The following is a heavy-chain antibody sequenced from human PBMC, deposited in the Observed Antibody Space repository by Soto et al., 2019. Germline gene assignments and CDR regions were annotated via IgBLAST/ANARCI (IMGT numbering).Heavy chain of an antibody. CDR3: ARRTWGMDV. D-gene: IGHD2-8*01. V-gene: IGHV4-4*02. CDR2: IFHNGNT. J-gene: IGHJ6*02. CDR1: SGSIRSSTW. Sequence: QVQLQESGPGLVKVSGTLSLTCAASSGSIRSSTWWSWVRQSPGKGLEWMGEIFHNGNTDYNPSLNSRVTISVDTSKNQFSLNLRSVTAADTAVYYCARRTWGMDVWGQGTTVTVSS.